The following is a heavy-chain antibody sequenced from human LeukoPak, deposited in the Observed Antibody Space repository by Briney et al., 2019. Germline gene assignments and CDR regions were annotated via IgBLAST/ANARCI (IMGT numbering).Heavy chain of an antibody. CDR3: ASAPGDYFDY. Sequence: PGGSLRLSCAASGFTVSSNYMSWVRQAPGKGLEWVSLIYSGGSTYYADSVKGRFTISRDNSKNTVYLQMSSLRADDTAVYYCASAPGDYFDYWGQGTLVTVSS. CDR2: IYSGGST. D-gene: IGHD3-10*01. J-gene: IGHJ4*02. CDR1: GFTVSSNY. V-gene: IGHV3-53*01.